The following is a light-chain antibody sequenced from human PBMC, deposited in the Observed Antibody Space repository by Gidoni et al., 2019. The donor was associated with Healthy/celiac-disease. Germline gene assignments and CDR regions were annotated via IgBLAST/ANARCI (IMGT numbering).Light chain of an antibody. Sequence: DIVMTQSHDSLAVSLGERATINCKSSQSVLYSSNNKNYLAWYQQKPGQPPKLLIYWASTRDSGVPDRFSGSGSGTDFTLTISSLQAEDVAVYYCQQYYSTPFTFGPGTKVDIK. J-gene: IGKJ3*01. CDR2: WAS. CDR1: QSVLYSSNNKNY. CDR3: QQYYSTPFT. V-gene: IGKV4-1*01.